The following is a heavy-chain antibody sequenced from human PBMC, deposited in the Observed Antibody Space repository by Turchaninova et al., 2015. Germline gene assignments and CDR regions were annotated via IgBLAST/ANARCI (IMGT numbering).Heavy chain of an antibody. CDR2: INPTTGGT. D-gene: IGHD6-19*01. CDR1: GYTFTGYY. CDR3: AKGGWEVLDY. V-gene: IGHV1-2*04. J-gene: IGHJ4*02. Sequence: QVQLVQSGAEVKKPGASVKVSCKASGYTFTGYYVHWVRQAPGQGLEWMGWINPTTGGTNYAQKFQDWVTLTSDTSISTVYMELRRLKSDDTAVYYCAKGGWEVLDYWGQGTLVTVSS.